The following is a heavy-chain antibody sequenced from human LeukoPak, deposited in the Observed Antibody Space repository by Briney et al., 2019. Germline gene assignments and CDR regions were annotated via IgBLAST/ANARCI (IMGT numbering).Heavy chain of an antibody. CDR3: AKDANYYDSSGYLIPFDY. CDR1: GFTFIRFA. J-gene: IGHJ4*02. D-gene: IGHD3-22*01. Sequence: GSRRLSCSASGFTFIRFAMTWVRQLPGRGLEWVSSISGNGHQTYYADSVKGRFSVSRDNSKNILYLQMDSLRADDSALYYCAKDANYYDSSGYLIPFDYWGQGTLVTVSS. V-gene: IGHV3-23*01. CDR2: ISGNGHQT.